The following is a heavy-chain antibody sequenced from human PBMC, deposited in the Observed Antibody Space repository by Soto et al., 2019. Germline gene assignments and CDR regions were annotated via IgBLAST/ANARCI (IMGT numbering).Heavy chain of an antibody. Sequence: SETLSLTCTVSGGSISSYYWSWIRQPPGKGLEWIGYIYYSGSTNYNPSLKSRVTISVDTSKNQFSLKLSSVTAADTAVYYCERAVTQSYFDYWGQGTLVTVSS. D-gene: IGHD4-4*01. CDR3: ERAVTQSYFDY. J-gene: IGHJ4*02. CDR2: IYYSGST. V-gene: IGHV4-59*01. CDR1: GGSISSYY.